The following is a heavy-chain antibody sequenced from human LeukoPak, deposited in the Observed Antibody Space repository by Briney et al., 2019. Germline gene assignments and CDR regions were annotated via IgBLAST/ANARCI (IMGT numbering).Heavy chain of an antibody. D-gene: IGHD6-19*01. CDR2: INPNSGGT. V-gene: IGHV1-2*02. CDR1: GYTFTGYY. CDR3: ARDRGIAVAGTIVWYYYYGMDV. J-gene: IGHJ6*02. Sequence: ASVKVSCKASGYTFTGYYMHWARQAPGQGLEWMGWINPNSGGTNYAQKFQGRVTMTRDTSISTAYMELSRLRSDDTAVCYCARDRGIAVAGTIVWYYYYGMDVWGQGTTVTVSS.